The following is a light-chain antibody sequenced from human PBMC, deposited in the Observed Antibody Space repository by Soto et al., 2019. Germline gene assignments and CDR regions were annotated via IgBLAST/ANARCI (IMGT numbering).Light chain of an antibody. V-gene: IGKV1-39*01. J-gene: IGKJ5*01. CDR3: QLSHTTLT. Sequence: DIQMTQSPSSLSASLGDRARFXCRASQSISSYLNWYQQKPGKAPKLLIYAASSLQSGVPSRFSGSGSGTDFTLTISSLQPEDSATYYCQLSHTTLTFGQGTRLEIK. CDR1: QSISSY. CDR2: AAS.